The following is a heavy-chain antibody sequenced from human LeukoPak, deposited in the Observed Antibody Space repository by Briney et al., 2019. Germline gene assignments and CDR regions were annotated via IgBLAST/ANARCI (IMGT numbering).Heavy chain of an antibody. D-gene: IGHD2-21*01. J-gene: IGHJ3*02. CDR3: VRGDWYAFDM. V-gene: IGHV3-9*01. Sequence: GRSLRLSCAASGFTFDDYAMHWVRQAPGKGLEWVSGISWNSGSIGYADSVKGRFTISRDNAKNSLYLQMNSLRAEDTALYYCVRGDWYAFDMWGQGTMVTVSS. CDR1: GFTFDDYA. CDR2: ISWNSGSI.